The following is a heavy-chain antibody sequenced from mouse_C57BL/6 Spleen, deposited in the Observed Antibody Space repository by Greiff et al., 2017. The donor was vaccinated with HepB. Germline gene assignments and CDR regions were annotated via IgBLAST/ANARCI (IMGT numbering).Heavy chain of an antibody. Sequence: QVQLQQSGPELVKPGASVKISCKASGYAFSSSWMNWVKQRPGKGLEWIGRIYPGDGDTNYNGKLKGKATLTADKSSSTAYMQLSSLTSEDSAVYFCARKGTTVVAPFAYWGQGTLVTVSA. CDR3: ARKGTTVVAPFAY. D-gene: IGHD1-1*01. J-gene: IGHJ3*01. CDR2: IYPGDGDT. CDR1: GYAFSSSW. V-gene: IGHV1-82*01.